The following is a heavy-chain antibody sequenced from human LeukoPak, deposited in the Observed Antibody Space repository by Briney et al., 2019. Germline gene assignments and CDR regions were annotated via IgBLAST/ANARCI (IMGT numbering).Heavy chain of an antibody. V-gene: IGHV4-59*08. Sequence: PSETLSLTCTVSGVSISTFYWSWIRQPPGKGLEWIGYIYYSDGRTDYSPSLMSRVTMSVDTSKNHFSLKLGSVAAADTAVYYCGVGFGAAVGDYWGQGSLVTVSS. J-gene: IGHJ4*02. D-gene: IGHD4/OR15-4a*01. CDR2: IYYSDGRT. CDR1: GVSISTFY. CDR3: GVGFGAAVGDY.